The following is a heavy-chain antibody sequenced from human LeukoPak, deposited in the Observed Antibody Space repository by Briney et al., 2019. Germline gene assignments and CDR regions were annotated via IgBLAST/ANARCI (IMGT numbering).Heavy chain of an antibody. CDR2: IKQDGSEK. CDR1: GFTFSAYW. D-gene: IGHD3-22*01. Sequence: PGGSLRLSCAASGFTFSAYWMSWGRQAPGKGLEWVANIKQDGSEKYYVDSVKGRFTISRDNAKNSLYLQMNSLRTEDTAVYYCALGYYDSSGYYPSSYWGQGTLVTVSS. V-gene: IGHV3-7*02. CDR3: ALGYYDSSGYYPSSY. J-gene: IGHJ4*02.